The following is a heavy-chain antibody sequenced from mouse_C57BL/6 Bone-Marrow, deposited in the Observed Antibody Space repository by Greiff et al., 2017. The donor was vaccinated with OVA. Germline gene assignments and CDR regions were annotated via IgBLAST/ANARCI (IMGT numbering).Heavy chain of an antibody. CDR1: GYTFTSYW. V-gene: IGHV1-50*01. CDR2: IDPSDSYT. J-gene: IGHJ2*01. D-gene: IGHD2-4*01. Sequence: QVQLQQPGAELVKPGASVKLSCKASGYTFTSYWMQWVKQRPGQGLEWIGEIDPSDSYTYYNQKFKGKATLTVDTSSSTAYMQLSSLTSEDSAVYYCAKYDYDVDYWGQGTTLTVSS. CDR3: AKYDYDVDY.